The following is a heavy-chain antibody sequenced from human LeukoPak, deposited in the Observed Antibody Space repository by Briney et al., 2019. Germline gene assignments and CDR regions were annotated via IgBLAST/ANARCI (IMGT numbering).Heavy chain of an antibody. V-gene: IGHV4-31*03. CDR2: IYYSGST. Sequence: KSSETLSLTCTVSGGSISSGGYYWSWIRQHPGKGLEWIGYIYYSGSTYYNPSLKSRVTISVDTSKNQFSLKLSSVTAADTAVYYCARSPGSFWSGYQSQNPPNYFDYWGQGTLVTVSS. J-gene: IGHJ4*02. CDR3: ARSPGSFWSGYQSQNPPNYFDY. CDR1: GGSISSGGYY. D-gene: IGHD3-3*01.